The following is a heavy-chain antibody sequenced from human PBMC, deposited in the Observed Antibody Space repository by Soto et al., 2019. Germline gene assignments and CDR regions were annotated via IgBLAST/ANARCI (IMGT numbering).Heavy chain of an antibody. V-gene: IGHV1-69*02. Sequence: ASLKVSCKASGGTFSSYTISWVRQAPGQGLEWMGRIIPILGIANYAQKFQGRVTITADKSTSTAYMELSSLRSEDTAVYYCARGFRTEFIVGPAYYCMDVWGKGTTVTVSS. CDR3: ARGFRTEFIVGPAYYCMDV. CDR1: GGTFSSYT. D-gene: IGHD1-26*01. J-gene: IGHJ6*03. CDR2: IIPILGIA.